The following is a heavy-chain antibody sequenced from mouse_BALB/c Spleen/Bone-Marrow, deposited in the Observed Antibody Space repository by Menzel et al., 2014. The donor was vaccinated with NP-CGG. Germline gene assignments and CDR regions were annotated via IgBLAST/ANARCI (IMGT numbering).Heavy chain of an antibody. CDR2: IHYSGST. D-gene: IGHD1-1*02. CDR3: TRRGLYYGYAMDY. V-gene: IGHV3-1*02. Sequence: EVQLQQSGPDLVKPSQSLSLTCTVTGYSITSGYSWHWIRRFPGNKLEWMGYIHYSGSTNYNPSLKSRISITRDTSKNQFFLQLNSVTTEDTATYYCTRRGLYYGYAMDYWGQGTSVTVSS. J-gene: IGHJ4*01. CDR1: GYSITSGYS.